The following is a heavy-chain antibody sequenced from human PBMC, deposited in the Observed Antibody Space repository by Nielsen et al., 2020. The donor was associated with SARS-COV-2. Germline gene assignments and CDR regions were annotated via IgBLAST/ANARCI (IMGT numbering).Heavy chain of an antibody. D-gene: IGHD3-22*01. CDR2: ISPDGSMK. Sequence: GGSLRLSCAASGFSFSTSWMNWVRQSPGQRLEWVANISPDGSMKRHVDSVKGRFTISRDNAKNTLYLQMNSLRAEDTAVYYCARLWDDGYYFDTGPYDYWGQGTLVTVSS. V-gene: IGHV3-7*02. J-gene: IGHJ4*02. CDR1: GFSFSTSW. CDR3: ARLWDDGYYFDTGPYDY.